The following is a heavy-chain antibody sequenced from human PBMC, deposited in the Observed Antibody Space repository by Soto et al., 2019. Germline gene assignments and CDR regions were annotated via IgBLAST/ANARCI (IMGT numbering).Heavy chain of an antibody. CDR3: GTSYSCYDYHDYYGVYV. D-gene: IGHD5-12*01. CDR1: RYTFTSYA. V-gene: IGHV1-3*01. Sequence: ASAMVSFRASRYTFTSYAMHWVRQAPGQRLEWMGWINVGNGNTKYSQKFQGRVTITRDTSASTAYMELGSLRSEDTAVDYCGTSYSCYDYHDYYGVYVWGQGATVTVSS. J-gene: IGHJ6*02. CDR2: INVGNGNT.